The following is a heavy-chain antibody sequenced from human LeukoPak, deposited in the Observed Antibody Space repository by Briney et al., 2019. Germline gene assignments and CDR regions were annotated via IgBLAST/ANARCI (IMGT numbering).Heavy chain of an antibody. J-gene: IGHJ5*02. Sequence: GGSLRLSCAASGFTFSDYYMSWIRQAPGKGLEWVSYVSSSGSTICYADSVKGRFTISRDNAKNSLYLQMNSLRAEDTAVYYCARGPQYYDFWSGYSPRGQGTLVTVSS. V-gene: IGHV3-11*01. D-gene: IGHD3-3*01. CDR3: ARGPQYYDFWSGYSP. CDR1: GFTFSDYY. CDR2: VSSSGSTI.